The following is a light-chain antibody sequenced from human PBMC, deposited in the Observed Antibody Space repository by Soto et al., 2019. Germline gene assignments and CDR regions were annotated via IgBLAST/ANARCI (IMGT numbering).Light chain of an antibody. CDR2: GAS. V-gene: IGKV3-20*01. CDR3: QQYGSSPSIT. CDR1: QSVSSSY. J-gene: IGKJ5*01. Sequence: EIVLTQSPGTLSLSPGERATLSFRPSQSVSSSYLAWYQQKPGQAPRLLIYGASSRATGIPDRFSGSGSGTDFTLTISRLEPEDFAVYYCQQYGSSPSITFGQGTRLEIK.